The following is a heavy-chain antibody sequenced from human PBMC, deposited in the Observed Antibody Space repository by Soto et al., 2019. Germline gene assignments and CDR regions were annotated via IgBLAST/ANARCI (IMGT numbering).Heavy chain of an antibody. V-gene: IGHV1-2*02. Sequence: ASVKVSCKASEYTFTAYYIHWVRQAPGQGLEWMGWINPRSGGTNYAQKFQGRVTMTRDTSITTAYMELSRMRSDDTAVYYCARDVTDNWFDHWGQGTLVTVSS. CDR1: EYTFTAYY. J-gene: IGHJ5*02. CDR2: INPRSGGT. CDR3: ARDVTDNWFDH. D-gene: IGHD3-16*01.